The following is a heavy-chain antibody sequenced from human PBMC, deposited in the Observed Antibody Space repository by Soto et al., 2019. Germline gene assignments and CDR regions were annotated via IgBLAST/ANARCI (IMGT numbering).Heavy chain of an antibody. CDR2: ISYDGSDK. CDR1: GFTFSNYA. Sequence: GGSLRLSCAASGFTFSNYAMHWVRQAPGKGLEWVAVISYDGSDKYNANSVKGRFTISRDNSKNTLYLQMNSLRAEDTAVYYCARDTGPNGYNYYYFGMDVWGQGTTVTVPS. V-gene: IGHV3-30-3*01. J-gene: IGHJ6*02. D-gene: IGHD5-18*01. CDR3: ARDTGPNGYNYYYFGMDV.